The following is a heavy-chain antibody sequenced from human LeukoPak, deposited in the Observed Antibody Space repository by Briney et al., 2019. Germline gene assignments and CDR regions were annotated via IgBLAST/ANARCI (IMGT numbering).Heavy chain of an antibody. CDR2: ISDSGGST. J-gene: IGHJ4*02. CDR1: AFSFSTYG. Sequence: GRYLKLACAPSAFSFSTYGMTWVRQAAGKGLEWVSVISDSGGSTNYADSGKGRFTLSRENSKNTLYLQMNSLRVEDTAVYYCANGLRWPPQDYWGQGTLVTVSS. V-gene: IGHV3-23*01. D-gene: IGHD4-23*01. CDR3: ANGLRWPPQDY.